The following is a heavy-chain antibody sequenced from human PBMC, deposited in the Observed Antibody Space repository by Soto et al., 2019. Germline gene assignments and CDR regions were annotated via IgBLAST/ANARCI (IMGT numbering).Heavy chain of an antibody. CDR1: GFTFSSYG. Sequence: GGSLRLSCAASGFTFSSYGMHWVRQAPGKGLEWVAVISYDGSNKYYADSVKGRFTISRDNSKNTLYLQMNSLRAEDTVVYYCAKGPIKYYGSGSSIDYWGQGTLVTVSS. J-gene: IGHJ4*02. D-gene: IGHD3-10*01. CDR2: ISYDGSNK. V-gene: IGHV3-30*18. CDR3: AKGPIKYYGSGSSIDY.